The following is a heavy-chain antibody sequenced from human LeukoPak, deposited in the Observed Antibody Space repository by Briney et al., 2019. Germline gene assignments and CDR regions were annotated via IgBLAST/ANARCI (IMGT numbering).Heavy chain of an antibody. Sequence: PGGSLRLSCAASGFTFSSYAMHWVRQAPGKGLEWVAVIWYDGSNKYYADSVKGRFTISRDNSKNTLYLQMNSLRAEDTAVYYCARDSGVAMAFDIWGQGTMVTVSS. CDR3: ARDSGVAMAFDI. J-gene: IGHJ3*02. D-gene: IGHD3-10*01. CDR2: IWYDGSNK. CDR1: GFTFSSYA. V-gene: IGHV3-33*08.